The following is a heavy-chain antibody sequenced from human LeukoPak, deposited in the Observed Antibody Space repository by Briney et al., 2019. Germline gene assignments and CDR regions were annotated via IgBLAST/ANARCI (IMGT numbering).Heavy chain of an antibody. J-gene: IGHJ3*02. Sequence: GGSLRLSCAASGFTFSSYAMSWVRQAPGKGLEWVSAISGSGGSTYYADSVRGRFTISRDNSKNTLYLQMNSLRAEDTAVYYCAKDLAYCGGDCYSYDAFDIWGQGTMVTVSS. D-gene: IGHD2-21*02. CDR1: GFTFSSYA. CDR2: ISGSGGST. V-gene: IGHV3-23*01. CDR3: AKDLAYCGGDCYSYDAFDI.